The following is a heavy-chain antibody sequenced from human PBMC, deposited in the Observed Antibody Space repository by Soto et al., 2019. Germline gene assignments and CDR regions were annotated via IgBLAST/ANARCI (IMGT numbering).Heavy chain of an antibody. CDR1: GFTFSSYW. CDR2: IKQDGSEK. CDR3: AREDSSSSDNYYYYGMDV. D-gene: IGHD6-6*01. J-gene: IGHJ6*02. V-gene: IGHV3-7*01. Sequence: PVGSLRLSCAASGFTFSSYWMSWVRQAPGKGLERVANIKQDGSEKYYVDPVKGRFTISRDNAKNSLYLQMNSLRAEDTAVYYCAREDSSSSDNYYYYGMDVWGQGTTVTVSS.